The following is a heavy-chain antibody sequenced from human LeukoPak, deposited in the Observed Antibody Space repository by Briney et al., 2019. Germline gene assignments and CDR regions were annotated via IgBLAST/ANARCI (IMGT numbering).Heavy chain of an antibody. CDR2: IIPIFGTA. Sequence: SVKVSCKASGGTFSSYAISWVRQAPGQGLEWMGGIIPIFGTANYAQKFQGRVTITADKSTSTAYMELSSLRSEATAVYYCARVVGLTGYSSSWYSGYYYYMDVWGKGTTVTVSS. V-gene: IGHV1-69*06. D-gene: IGHD6-13*01. CDR1: GGTFSSYA. J-gene: IGHJ6*03. CDR3: ARVVGLTGYSSSWYSGYYYYMDV.